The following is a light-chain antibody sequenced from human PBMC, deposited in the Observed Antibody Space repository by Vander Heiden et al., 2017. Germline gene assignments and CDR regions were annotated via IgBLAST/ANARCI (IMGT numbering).Light chain of an antibody. CDR1: QSLLDSNDGNTY. V-gene: IGKV2-40*01. CDR2: TLS. J-gene: IGKJ4*01. Sequence: VVMQHPLSPLVAPGEPASISCRSSQSLLDSNDGNTYLDWYLQKPGQSPQLLIYTLSYRAAGVPDMFGGSGSGTDFTLKISRVEADDVGVYYCMQRIEFPLTFGGGTKVEIK. CDR3: MQRIEFPLT.